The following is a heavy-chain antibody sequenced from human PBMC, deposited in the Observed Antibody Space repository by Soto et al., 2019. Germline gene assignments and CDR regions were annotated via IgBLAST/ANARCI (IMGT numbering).Heavy chain of an antibody. D-gene: IGHD6-13*01. V-gene: IGHV4-39*01. CDR2: IYSSENT. CDR3: ARQGGSWYVADY. CDR1: GDSVSTNSYS. J-gene: IGHJ4*02. Sequence: PSETLSLTCTVSGDSVSTNSYSWGWIRQSPGKGLEWIGTIYSSENTYYNPSLLSRVTISVDTSKNEFSLRLNSVTAADTAVYYCARQGGSWYVADYWGQGTLVTVSS.